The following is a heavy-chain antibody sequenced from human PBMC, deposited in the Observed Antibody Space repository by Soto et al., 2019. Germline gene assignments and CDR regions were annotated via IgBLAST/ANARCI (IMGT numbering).Heavy chain of an antibody. CDR2: ISGSGGST. CDR1: GFTFSSYA. Sequence: GGSLRLSCAASGFTFSSYAMSWVRQAPGKGLEWVSAISGSGGSTYYADSVKGRFTISRDNSKNTLYLQMNSLRAEDTAVYYCAKEDHDYSNYETSDTYYGMDVWGQGTTVTVSS. D-gene: IGHD4-4*01. CDR3: AKEDHDYSNYETSDTYYGMDV. J-gene: IGHJ6*02. V-gene: IGHV3-23*01.